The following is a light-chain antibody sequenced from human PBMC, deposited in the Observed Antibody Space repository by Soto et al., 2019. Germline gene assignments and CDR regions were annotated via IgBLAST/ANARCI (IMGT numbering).Light chain of an antibody. Sequence: DIVMTQSPDSLAVSLCERATINCKSSQSVLYTSNNKNFLAWYQQKPGQPSKLLIYWASTRESGVPDRFSGSGSGTEFTLTISSLHAEDVAVYYCQQYYSTPPTFGQGTKLEIK. CDR2: WAS. V-gene: IGKV4-1*01. CDR1: QSVLYTSNNKNF. J-gene: IGKJ2*01. CDR3: QQYYSTPPT.